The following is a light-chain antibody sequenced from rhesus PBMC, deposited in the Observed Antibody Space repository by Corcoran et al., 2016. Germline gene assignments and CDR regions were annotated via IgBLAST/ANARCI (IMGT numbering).Light chain of an antibody. J-gene: IGKJ4*01. V-gene: IGKV1-28*03. Sequence: IHMTQSPSSLSSSVGDTVTITCRARQGISSFLNWFPQKPGKAPKLLFYDATCLERGVPSRFIGSGAWTDFTLTISSLQPEDFTAYYCQQHNSYPLTFGGGTKVEIK. CDR1: QGISSF. CDR2: DAT. CDR3: QQHNSYPLT.